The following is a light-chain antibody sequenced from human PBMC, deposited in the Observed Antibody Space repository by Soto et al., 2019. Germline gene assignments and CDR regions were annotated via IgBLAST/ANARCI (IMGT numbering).Light chain of an antibody. CDR3: QHRRNWPWT. CDR1: QSVSNY. J-gene: IGKJ1*01. V-gene: IGKV3-11*01. CDR2: DAS. Sequence: EIVLTQSPATLFLSPGERATLSCRASQSVSNYLTWYQQKPGQAPRLLIYDASNRATGIPARFSGSGSGTDFTLTISSLEPEDFAVYYCQHRRNWPWTFGQGTKVEIK.